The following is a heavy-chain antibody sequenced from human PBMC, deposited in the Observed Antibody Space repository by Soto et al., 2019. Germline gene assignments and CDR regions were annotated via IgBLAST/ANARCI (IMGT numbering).Heavy chain of an antibody. Sequence: TSETLSLTCGVSGGTIGGGCDSWSWIRQPPGKGLEWIGYIYHSGSTYYNPSLKSRVTISVDRSKNQFSLKLSSVTAADTAVYYCATPSIIYYYYGMDVWGQGTTVTVSS. CDR3: ATPSIIYYYYGMDV. CDR2: IYHSGST. J-gene: IGHJ6*02. CDR1: GGTIGGGCDS. V-gene: IGHV4-30-2*01.